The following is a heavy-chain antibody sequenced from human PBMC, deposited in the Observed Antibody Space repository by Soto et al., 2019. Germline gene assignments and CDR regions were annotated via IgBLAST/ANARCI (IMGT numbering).Heavy chain of an antibody. J-gene: IGHJ5*02. V-gene: IGHV4-34*01. Sequence: SETLSLTCNVSGASIYTYYWSWIREPPGKGLEWIGEINHSGSTNYNPSLKSRVTISVDTSKNQFSLKLSSVTAADTAVYYCARGFRHGYNYWFDPWGQGTLVTVSS. CDR2: INHSGST. CDR3: ARGFRHGYNYWFDP. D-gene: IGHD5-12*01. CDR1: GASIYTYY.